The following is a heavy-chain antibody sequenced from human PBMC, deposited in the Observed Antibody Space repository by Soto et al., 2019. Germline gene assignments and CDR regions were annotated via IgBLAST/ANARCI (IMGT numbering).Heavy chain of an antibody. CDR1: GGSISSGGYY. Sequence: SETLSLTCTVSGGSISSGGYYWSWIRQHPGKGLEWIGYIYYSGSTYYNPSLKSRVTISVDTSKNQFSLKLSSVTAADTAVYYCAREPIVVVSAVRGPLYYYYYMDVWGKGTTVTVSS. V-gene: IGHV4-31*03. D-gene: IGHD2-2*01. CDR3: AREPIVVVSAVRGPLYYYYYMDV. J-gene: IGHJ6*03. CDR2: IYYSGST.